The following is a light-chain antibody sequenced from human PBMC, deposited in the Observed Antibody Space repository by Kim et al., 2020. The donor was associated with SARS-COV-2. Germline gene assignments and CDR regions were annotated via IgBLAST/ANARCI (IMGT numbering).Light chain of an antibody. V-gene: IGLV3-1*01. CDR2: QDN. Sequence: SYELTQPPSVSVSPGQTGSITCSGDKLGDKYACWYQQKPGQSPVLVIYQDNKRPSGIPERFSGSNSGNTATLTISGTQAMDETDYYCQAWDSSTKVFGTGTKVTVL. J-gene: IGLJ1*01. CDR3: QAWDSSTKV. CDR1: KLGDKY.